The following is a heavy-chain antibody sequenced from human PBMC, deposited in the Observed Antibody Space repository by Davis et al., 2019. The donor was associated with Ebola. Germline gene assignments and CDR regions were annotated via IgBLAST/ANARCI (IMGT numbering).Heavy chain of an antibody. V-gene: IGHV1-69*13. J-gene: IGHJ4*02. Sequence: SVKVSCKASGGTFSSYAISWVRQAPGQGLEWMGGIIPIFGTANYAQKFQGRVTITADESTSTAYMELSSLRSDDTAVYYCARDHRYYGSGRYPPDYWGQGTLVTVSS. CDR2: IIPIFGTA. CDR1: GGTFSSYA. D-gene: IGHD3-10*01. CDR3: ARDHRYYGSGRYPPDY.